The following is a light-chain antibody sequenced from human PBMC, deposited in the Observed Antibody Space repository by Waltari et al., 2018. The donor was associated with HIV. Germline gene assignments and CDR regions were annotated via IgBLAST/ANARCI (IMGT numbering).Light chain of an antibody. V-gene: IGLV1-40*01. Sequence: QSVLTQPPSVSGAPGQRVTISCTGSSPNLGAGYDVPWYQQLPGTAPKLLIYGNTNRPSGVSDRFSGSKSGTSASLAITGLQAEDEADYYCQSYDSRQSGFWVFGGGTTLTVL. CDR3: QSYDSRQSGFWV. CDR2: GNT. J-gene: IGLJ3*02. CDR1: SPNLGAGYD.